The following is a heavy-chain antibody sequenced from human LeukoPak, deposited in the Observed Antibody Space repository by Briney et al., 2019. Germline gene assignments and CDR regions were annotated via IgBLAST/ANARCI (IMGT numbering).Heavy chain of an antibody. V-gene: IGHV4-59*10. CDR3: ARMRLRSTEGNWFDP. Sequence: XXQPAXXXXXWIGRIYTSGSTNYNPSLKGRVTMSVDTSKNQFSLKLSSVTAADTAVYYCARMRLRSTEGNWFDPWGQGTLVTVSS. CDR2: IYTSGST. J-gene: IGHJ5*02. D-gene: IGHD4-17*01.